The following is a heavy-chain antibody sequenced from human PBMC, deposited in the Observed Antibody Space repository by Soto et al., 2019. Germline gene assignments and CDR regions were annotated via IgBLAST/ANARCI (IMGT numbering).Heavy chain of an antibody. CDR1: GFTFSNSA. D-gene: IGHD3-3*01. CDR2: IVVGSGNT. V-gene: IGHV1-58*02. CDR3: AARCGYYTSYYYMDV. J-gene: IGHJ6*03. Sequence: QMQLEQSGPEAKKPGTSVKVSCKASGFTFSNSAIQWVRQTRGQRLEWIGWIVVGSGNTNYARELHGRVTITRDMSTSAAYMELSSLRSEDTAIYYCAARCGYYTSYYYMDVWGEGTTVTVSS.